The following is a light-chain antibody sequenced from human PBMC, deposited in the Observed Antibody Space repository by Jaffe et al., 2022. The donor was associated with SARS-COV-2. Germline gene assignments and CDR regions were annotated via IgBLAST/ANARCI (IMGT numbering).Light chain of an antibody. Sequence: QSALTQPASVSGSPGQSITISCAGTSSDIGGYNYVSWYQQHPGKAPKLMIYDVNNRPSGVSNRFSGSKSGNTASLTISGLQAEDEADYYCSSYTSTSTSVFGTATKVTVL. CDR1: SSDIGGYNY. J-gene: IGLJ1*01. CDR2: DVN. V-gene: IGLV2-14*01. CDR3: SSYTSTSTSV.